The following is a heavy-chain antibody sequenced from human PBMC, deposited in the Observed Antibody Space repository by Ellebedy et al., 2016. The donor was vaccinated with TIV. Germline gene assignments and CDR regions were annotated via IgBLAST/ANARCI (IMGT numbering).Heavy chain of an antibody. D-gene: IGHD1-14*01. CDR2: TSADGDNR. V-gene: IGHV3-30*18. CDR3: AKWASVVGTTDY. Sequence: GGSLRLSXAASGFTFSRHGMHWVRQAPGKGLEWVAATSADGDNRNYADSVKGRFTISRDNSKNKLFLQMNSLRTEDTAVYYCAKWASVVGTTDYWGQGAPVTVSS. J-gene: IGHJ4*02. CDR1: GFTFSRHG.